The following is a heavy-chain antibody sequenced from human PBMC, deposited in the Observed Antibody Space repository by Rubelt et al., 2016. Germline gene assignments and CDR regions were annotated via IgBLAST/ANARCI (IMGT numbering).Heavy chain of an antibody. CDR2: SYYSGST. D-gene: IGHD3-3*01. J-gene: IGHJ5*02. CDR3: ARVELEVFGGPNWFDP. V-gene: IGHV4-39*07. CDR1: GGSISSSSYY. Sequence: QLQLQESGPGLVKPSETLSLTCTVSGGSISSSSYYWGWIRQPPGKGLEWIGSSYYSGSTNYNPSLKGLVTISVDTSKNHFSLKLSSVTAAETAVYYCARVELEVFGGPNWFDPWGQGTLVTVSS.